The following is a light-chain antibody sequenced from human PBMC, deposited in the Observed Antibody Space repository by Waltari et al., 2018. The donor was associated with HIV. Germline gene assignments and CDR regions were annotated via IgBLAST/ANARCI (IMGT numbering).Light chain of an antibody. CDR1: SSDVGCYNF. J-gene: IGLJ1*01. Sequence: QSALTQPASVSGSPGQSLTISCTGTSSDVGCYNFVSWYQHHPRNAPQLVIYDVSKRPSGVSNRFSGSKSGNTASLTISGLQAEDEADYYCCSYAGSSTYVFGTGTKLTVL. CDR3: CSYAGSSTYV. CDR2: DVS. V-gene: IGLV2-23*02.